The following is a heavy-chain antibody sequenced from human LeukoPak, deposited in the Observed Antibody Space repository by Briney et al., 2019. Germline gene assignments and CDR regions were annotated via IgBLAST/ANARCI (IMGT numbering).Heavy chain of an antibody. Sequence: GGSLRLSCAASGFTFSSYWMSWVRQAPGKGLEWVANIRQDGSEKYYVDSVKGRFTISRDNAKNSLYLQMNSLRAEDTAVYYCARTDYYDSSGPPGVFDYWGQGTLVTVSS. CDR1: GFTFSSYW. J-gene: IGHJ4*02. D-gene: IGHD3-22*01. CDR2: IRQDGSEK. CDR3: ARTDYYDSSGPPGVFDY. V-gene: IGHV3-7*03.